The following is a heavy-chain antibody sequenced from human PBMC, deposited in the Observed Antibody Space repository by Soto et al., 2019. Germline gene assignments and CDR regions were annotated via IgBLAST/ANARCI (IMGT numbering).Heavy chain of an antibody. D-gene: IGHD3-22*01. V-gene: IGHV5-51*01. CDR3: ARARYYDSSGYFDY. CDR1: GYRFTSYW. Sequence: PGESLKISCKGSGYRFTSYWIGWVRQMPGKGLECTGIIYPADSDTRYSPSFQGQVTISADKSISTAYLQWSSLKASDTAMYYCARARYYDSSGYFDYWGQGTLVTFSS. CDR2: IYPADSDT. J-gene: IGHJ4*02.